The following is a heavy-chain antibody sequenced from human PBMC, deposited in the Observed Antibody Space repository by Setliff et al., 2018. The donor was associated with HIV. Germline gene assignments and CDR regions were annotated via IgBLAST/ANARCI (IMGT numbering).Heavy chain of an antibody. D-gene: IGHD3-16*01. Sequence: KVSCKASGYSFTIYGISWVRQAPGQGLEWLGWVSAWDGTTNYVQKLQGRVTMTTDTSTSTAYMELRSLRYDDTAIYYCVRMRGDSHGAFDIWGQGTMVTVS. V-gene: IGHV1-18*01. CDR2: VSAWDGTT. CDR3: VRMRGDSHGAFDI. J-gene: IGHJ3*02. CDR1: GYSFTIYG.